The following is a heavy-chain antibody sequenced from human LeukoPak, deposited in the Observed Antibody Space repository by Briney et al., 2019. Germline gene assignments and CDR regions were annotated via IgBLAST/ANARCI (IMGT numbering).Heavy chain of an antibody. Sequence: KPSETLSLTCAVSGYSISSGYYWGWIRPPPGKGLEWIGSIYHSGSTYYNPSLKSRVTISVDTSKTQFSLKLSSVTAADTAVYYCASLPPRDIGGTTYYFDYWGQGTLVTVSS. CDR1: GYSISSGYY. V-gene: IGHV4-38-2*01. CDR2: IYHSGST. J-gene: IGHJ4*02. CDR3: ASLPPRDIGGTTYYFDY. D-gene: IGHD1-7*01.